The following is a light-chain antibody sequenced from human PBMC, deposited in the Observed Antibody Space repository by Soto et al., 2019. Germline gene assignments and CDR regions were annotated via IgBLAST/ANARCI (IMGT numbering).Light chain of an antibody. CDR2: GAS. Sequence: EIVMTQSPATLSLSPGERAALSCRASQSINSELAWYQQKPGQPPRLLIYGASTRATGVPARFTGSESGSEFTLTISGLQSEDFAVYYCQQRSNWPRGTFGGGTKVEIK. J-gene: IGKJ4*01. V-gene: IGKV3-15*01. CDR1: QSINSE. CDR3: QQRSNWPRGT.